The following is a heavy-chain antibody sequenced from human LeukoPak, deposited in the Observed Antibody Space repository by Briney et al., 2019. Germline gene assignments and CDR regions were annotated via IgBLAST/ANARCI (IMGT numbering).Heavy chain of an antibody. Sequence: PSQTLSLTCAISGDSVSSNSAAWNWIRQSPSRGLEWLGRTYYRSKWYNDYAVSVKSRITINPDTSKNQFSLQLNSVTPEDTAVYYCAREERSWYGLDYYYYGMDVWGQGTTVTASS. CDR2: TYYRSKWYN. CDR1: GDSVSSNSAA. V-gene: IGHV6-1*01. CDR3: AREERSWYGLDYYYYGMDV. J-gene: IGHJ6*02. D-gene: IGHD6-13*01.